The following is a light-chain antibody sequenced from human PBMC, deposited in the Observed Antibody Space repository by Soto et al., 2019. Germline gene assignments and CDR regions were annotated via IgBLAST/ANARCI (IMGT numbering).Light chain of an antibody. CDR3: QQYGSSIT. Sequence: EILLTQSPGTLSLSPGERATLSCRASQSVSSYLAWYQHKPGQAPRLLIYGASSRATGIPDRFSGSGSGTDFTLTISRLEPEDFAVYYCQQYGSSITFGQGTRLEIK. V-gene: IGKV3-20*01. CDR2: GAS. J-gene: IGKJ5*01. CDR1: QSVSSY.